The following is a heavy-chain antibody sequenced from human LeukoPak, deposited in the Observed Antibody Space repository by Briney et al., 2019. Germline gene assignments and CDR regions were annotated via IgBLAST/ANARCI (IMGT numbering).Heavy chain of an antibody. CDR2: ISWNSGSI. Sequence: PGGSLRLSCAASGFTFDDYAMHWVRQAPGKGLEWVSGISWNSGSIGYADSVKGRFTISRDNAKNSLYLQMNSLRVEDTAVYYCATLVRGVTIYWYFDLWGRGTLVTVSS. CDR1: GFTFDDYA. J-gene: IGHJ2*01. D-gene: IGHD3-10*01. V-gene: IGHV3-9*01. CDR3: ATLVRGVTIYWYFDL.